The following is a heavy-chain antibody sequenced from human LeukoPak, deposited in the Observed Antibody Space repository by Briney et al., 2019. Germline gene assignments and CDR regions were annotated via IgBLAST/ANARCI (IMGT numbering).Heavy chain of an antibody. CDR1: GFTFSSYA. CDR2: TSSDGNIK. V-gene: IGHV3-30-3*01. Sequence: PGRSLRLSCAASGFTFSSYAMHWVRQAPGKGLEWVAVTSSDGNIKYYADSVKGRFTISRDNSKNTLYLQMNSLRAEDTAVYYCARLYGGNSFDYWGQGTLVTVSS. J-gene: IGHJ4*02. D-gene: IGHD4-23*01. CDR3: ARLYGGNSFDY.